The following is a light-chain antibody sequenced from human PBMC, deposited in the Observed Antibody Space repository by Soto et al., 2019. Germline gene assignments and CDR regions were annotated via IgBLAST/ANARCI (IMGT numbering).Light chain of an antibody. CDR2: GAS. V-gene: IGKV3-15*01. CDR3: QQYNNWPPLT. Sequence: MTQSPSSLSASVGDRVTITCRASQSVSSNLAWYQQKPGQAPRLLIYGASTRATGIPARFSGSGSETEFTLTISSLQSEDFAVYYCQQYNNWPPLTFGGGTKVEIK. J-gene: IGKJ4*01. CDR1: QSVSSN.